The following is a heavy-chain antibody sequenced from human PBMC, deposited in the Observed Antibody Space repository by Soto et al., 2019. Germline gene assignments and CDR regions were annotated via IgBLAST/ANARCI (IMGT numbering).Heavy chain of an antibody. V-gene: IGHV1-69*02. CDR1: GGTFSSYT. CDR3: ARGGRAARTFDY. D-gene: IGHD6-6*01. Sequence: SVKVSCKASGGTFSSYTISWVRQAPGQGLEWMGRIIPNLGIANYAQKFQGRVTMTTDKSTSTAYMELRSLRSDDTAVYYCARGGRAARTFDYWGQGTLVTVSS. J-gene: IGHJ4*02. CDR2: IIPNLGIA.